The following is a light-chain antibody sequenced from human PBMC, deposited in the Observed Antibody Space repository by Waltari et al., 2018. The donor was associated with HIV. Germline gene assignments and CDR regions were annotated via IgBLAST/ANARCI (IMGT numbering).Light chain of an antibody. Sequence: DIQMTQSPSTLSSSVRDRVTITCPASQSISTWVSSCQQKPRNAPNLLIYRASYLESGVPSSFSGSGSGTGFILTISSMHPDDFATYYCQHYQGYPYTFGQGTKLQI. CDR2: RAS. J-gene: IGKJ2*01. V-gene: IGKV1-5*03. CDR3: QHYQGYPYT. CDR1: QSISTW.